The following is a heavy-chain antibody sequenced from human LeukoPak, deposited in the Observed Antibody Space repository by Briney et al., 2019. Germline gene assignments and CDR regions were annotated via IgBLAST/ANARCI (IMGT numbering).Heavy chain of an antibody. CDR2: INHSGST. J-gene: IGHJ3*02. CDR3: ARQKQMTYYYDSRRVVGAFDI. D-gene: IGHD3-22*01. V-gene: IGHV4-34*01. CDR1: GGSFSGYY. Sequence: SETLSLTCAVYGGSFSGYYWSWIRQPPGKGLEWIGEINHSGSTNYNPSLKSRVTISVDTSKNQFSLKLSSVTAADTAVYYCARQKQMTYYYDSRRVVGAFDIWGQGTMVTVSS.